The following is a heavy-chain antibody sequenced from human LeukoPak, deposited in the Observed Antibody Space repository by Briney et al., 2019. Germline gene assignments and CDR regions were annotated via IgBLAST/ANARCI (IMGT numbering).Heavy chain of an antibody. J-gene: IGHJ3*02. CDR3: ARDSAYYDSSGYYGNAFDI. V-gene: IGHV4-59*01. Sequence: SEILSLTCTVSGGSISSYYWSWIRQPPGKGLEWIGYIYYSGSTNYNPSLKSRVTISVDTSKNQFSLKLSSVTAADTAVYYCARDSAYYDSSGYYGNAFDIWGQGTMVTVSS. CDR2: IYYSGST. D-gene: IGHD3-22*01. CDR1: GGSISSYY.